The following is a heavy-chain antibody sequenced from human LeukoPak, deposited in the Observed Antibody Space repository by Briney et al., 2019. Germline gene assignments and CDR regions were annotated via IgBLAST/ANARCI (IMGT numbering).Heavy chain of an antibody. CDR2: IIPILGIA. CDR3: ANTRIAVAGKVSDY. V-gene: IGHV1-69*04. D-gene: IGHD6-19*01. J-gene: IGHJ4*02. CDR1: GGTFSSYA. Sequence: GASVKVSCKASGGTFSSYAISWVRQAPGQGLERMGRIIPILGIANYAQKFQGRVTITADKSTSTAYMELSSLRSEDTAVYYCANTRIAVAGKVSDYWGQGTLVTVSS.